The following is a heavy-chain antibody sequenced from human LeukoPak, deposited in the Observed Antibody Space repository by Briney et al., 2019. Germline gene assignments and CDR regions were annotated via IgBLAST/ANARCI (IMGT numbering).Heavy chain of an antibody. CDR1: GFTFSSYE. V-gene: IGHV3-48*03. D-gene: IGHD1/OR15-1a*01. CDR2: ISSSGSTK. J-gene: IGHJ3*02. Sequence: GGSLRLSCAASGFTFSSYEMNWVRQAPGKGLECVSYISSSGSTKRYADSVKGRFTISRDNAKNSLYLQMNSLRVEDTAVYYCARENTEDAFDSWGQGTMVTVSS. CDR3: ARENTEDAFDS.